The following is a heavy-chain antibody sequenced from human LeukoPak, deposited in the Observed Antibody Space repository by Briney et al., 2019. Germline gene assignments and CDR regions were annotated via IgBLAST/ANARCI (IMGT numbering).Heavy chain of an antibody. CDR1: GGSISSYY. J-gene: IGHJ6*02. Sequence: SETLSLTCAVSGGSISSYYWSWIRQPPGKGLEWIGYIYYSGSTNYNPSLKSRVTISVDTSKNQFSLKLSSVTAADTAVYYCARAGGYVYYYYGMDVWGQGTTVTVSS. D-gene: IGHD3-22*01. V-gene: IGHV4-59*01. CDR3: ARAGGYVYYYYGMDV. CDR2: IYYSGST.